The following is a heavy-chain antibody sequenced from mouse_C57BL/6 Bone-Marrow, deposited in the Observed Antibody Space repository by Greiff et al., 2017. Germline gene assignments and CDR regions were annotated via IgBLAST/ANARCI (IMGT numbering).Heavy chain of an antibody. D-gene: IGHD6-1*01. V-gene: IGHV14-3*01. CDR3: ARPASY. J-gene: IGHJ2*01. Sequence: EVQLQQSVAELVRPGASVKLSCTASGFNIKNTYMRWVKQRPEQGLEWIGRIDPADGNTKYAPKFQGKATITADTSSNTAYLQLSSLTSDDTASYYCARPASYWGQGTTLTVSS. CDR2: IDPADGNT. CDR1: GFNIKNTY.